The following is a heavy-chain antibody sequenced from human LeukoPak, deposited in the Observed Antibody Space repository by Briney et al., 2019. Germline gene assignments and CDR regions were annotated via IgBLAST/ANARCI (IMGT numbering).Heavy chain of an antibody. Sequence: ASVKVSCKASGYTFTGYYMHWVRQAPGQGLEWMGWINPNSGGTNYAQKFQGRVTMTRDTSISTAYMELSRPRSDDTAVYYCARGDIVVVPYYYYMDVWGKGTTVTVSS. CDR3: ARGDIVVVPYYYYMDV. V-gene: IGHV1-2*02. CDR2: INPNSGGT. D-gene: IGHD2-2*01. J-gene: IGHJ6*03. CDR1: GYTFTGYY.